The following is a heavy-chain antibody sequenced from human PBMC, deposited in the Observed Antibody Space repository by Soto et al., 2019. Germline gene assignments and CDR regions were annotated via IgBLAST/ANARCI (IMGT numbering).Heavy chain of an antibody. J-gene: IGHJ4*02. V-gene: IGHV3-73*02. CDR1: GFTFISSS. Sequence: EVQLVESGGGLVQPVGSLKLSCAVSGFTFISSSMHWVRQAYGKGLEWVGRIRSRGKSPATSYAASVKVRFTISRDASKNTAYLHMKGLRTDGTDVYFCARLECGGSSCWPYYFEQWGQGTLVTVSS. CDR3: ARLECGGSSCWPYYFEQ. D-gene: IGHD2-15*01. CDR2: IRSRGKSPAT.